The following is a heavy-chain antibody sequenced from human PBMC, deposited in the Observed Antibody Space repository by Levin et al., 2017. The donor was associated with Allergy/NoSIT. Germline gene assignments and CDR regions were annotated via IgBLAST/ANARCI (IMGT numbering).Heavy chain of an antibody. J-gene: IGHJ4*02. CDR3: ARVEVDYSSAWADFDY. CDR1: GYTFINYD. CDR2: MNPNSGNT. Sequence: PVASVKVSCKASGYTFINYDINWVRQATGQGLEWMGWMNPNSGNTGYAQKFQGRVTMTRSTSISTAYMELSSLRSEDTAVYYCARVEVDYSSAWADFDYWGQGTLVTVSS. D-gene: IGHD6-19*01. V-gene: IGHV1-8*01.